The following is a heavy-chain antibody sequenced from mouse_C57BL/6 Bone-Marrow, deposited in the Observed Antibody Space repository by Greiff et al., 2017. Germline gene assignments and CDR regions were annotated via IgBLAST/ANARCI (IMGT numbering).Heavy chain of an antibody. CDR2: INPNNGGT. CDR3: SRTGPHYYGSSYAYSFDY. J-gene: IGHJ2*01. V-gene: IGHV1-18*01. D-gene: IGHD1-1*01. CDR1: GYTFTDYN. Sequence: VQLQQSGPELVKPGASVKIPCKASGYTFTDYNMDWVKQSHGKSLEWIGDINPNNGGTIYNQKFKGKATLTVDKSSSTAYMELRSLASDDTAVYYCSRTGPHYYGSSYAYSFDYWGQGTTLTVSS.